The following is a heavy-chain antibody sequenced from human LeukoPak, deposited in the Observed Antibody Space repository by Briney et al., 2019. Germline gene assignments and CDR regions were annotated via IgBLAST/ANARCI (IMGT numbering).Heavy chain of an antibody. Sequence: SETLSLTCTVSGGSISTSNYYWGWIRQPPGKGLEWIGTIYYSGSTYYNPSLKSRVTMSVDTSKNQFSLKLSSVTAADTAVYYCARGNVLLWFGESLNWFDPWGQGTLVTVSS. CDR2: IYYSGST. CDR3: ARGNVLLWFGESLNWFDP. V-gene: IGHV4-39*07. D-gene: IGHD3-10*01. J-gene: IGHJ5*02. CDR1: GGSISTSNYY.